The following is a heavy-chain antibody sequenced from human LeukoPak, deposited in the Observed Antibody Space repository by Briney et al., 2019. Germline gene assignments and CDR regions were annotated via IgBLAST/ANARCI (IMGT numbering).Heavy chain of an antibody. CDR3: AREDGFLEEAPSQNDY. D-gene: IGHD3-3*01. J-gene: IGHJ4*02. CDR2: ISSSGSTI. Sequence: GGSLRLSCAASGFTFSDYYMSWIRQAPGEGLEWVSYISSSGSTIYYADSVKGRFTISRDNAKNSLYLQMNSLRAEDTAVYYCAREDGFLEEAPSQNDYWGQGTLVTVSS. CDR1: GFTFSDYY. V-gene: IGHV3-11*01.